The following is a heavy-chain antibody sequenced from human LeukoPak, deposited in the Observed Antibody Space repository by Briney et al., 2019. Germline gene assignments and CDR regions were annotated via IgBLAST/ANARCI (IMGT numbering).Heavy chain of an antibody. J-gene: IGHJ4*02. V-gene: IGHV3-20*01. CDR1: GFTFDDYG. CDR3: ARENGGGSGMTGYYFDY. Sequence: GGSLRLSCAASGFTFDDYGMSWVRQAPGKGLEWVSGINWNGGSTGYADSVKGRFTISRDNAKNSLYLQMNSLRAEDTALYHCARENGGGSGMTGYYFDYWGQGTLVTVSS. D-gene: IGHD3-10*01. CDR2: INWNGGST.